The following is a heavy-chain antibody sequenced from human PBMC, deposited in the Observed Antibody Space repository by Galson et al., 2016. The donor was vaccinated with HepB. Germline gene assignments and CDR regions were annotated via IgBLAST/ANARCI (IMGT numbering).Heavy chain of an antibody. CDR3: ARAGGCPGGIGGCYHYYGMDV. D-gene: IGHD2-15*01. V-gene: IGHV3-30*03. CDR2: ISYDGTYQ. CDR1: GFTFSTYA. J-gene: IGHJ6*02. Sequence: SLRLSCAASGFTFSTYAMHWVRQAAGKGLEWVAVISYDGTYQHYAESVKGRFTISRDTSKNTLYPQMNSLRAEDTALYYCARAGGCPGGIGGCYHYYGMDVWGQGTTVTVSS.